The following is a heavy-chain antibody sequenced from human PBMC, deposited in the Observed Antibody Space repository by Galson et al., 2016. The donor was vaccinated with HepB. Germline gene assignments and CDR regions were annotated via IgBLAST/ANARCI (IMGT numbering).Heavy chain of an antibody. V-gene: IGHV3-30*03. CDR1: GLTFRSYA. CDR3: ARDADIVKVPAAIRADY. D-gene: IGHD2-2*02. CDR2: ISYDGSNK. Sequence: SLRLSCAASGLTFRSYAMHWVRQAPGKGLEWVAVISYDGSNKYYADSVKGRFTISSDNSKNTPYLQMNNLRAEDPAVYYCARDADIVKVPAAIRADYWGQGTLVTVSS. J-gene: IGHJ4*02.